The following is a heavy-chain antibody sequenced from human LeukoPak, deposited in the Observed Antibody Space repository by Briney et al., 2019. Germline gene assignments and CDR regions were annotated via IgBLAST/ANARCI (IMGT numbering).Heavy chain of an antibody. CDR1: GGSISSGGYY. Sequence: SQTLSLTCTVSGGSISSGGYYWSWIRQHPGKGLEWIGYIYYRWSTYYNPSLKSRVTISVDTSKNQFSLKLSSVTAADTAVYYCAREVVYCSSTSCYGYWFDPWGQGTLVTVSS. CDR3: AREVVYCSSTSCYGYWFDP. CDR2: IYYRWST. J-gene: IGHJ5*02. D-gene: IGHD2-2*01. V-gene: IGHV4-31*03.